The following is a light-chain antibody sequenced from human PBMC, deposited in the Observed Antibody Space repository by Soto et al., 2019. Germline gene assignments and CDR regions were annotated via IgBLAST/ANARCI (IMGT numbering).Light chain of an antibody. V-gene: IGKV1-13*02. J-gene: IGKJ4*01. CDR2: DAS. CDR3: QQFNSYPPLT. Sequence: AIQLTQSPSSLSESVGDRVTITCRASQGISSALAWYQQKPGKAPKLLIYDASSLESGVPSRFSGSGSGTDFTLTISSLQPEDFATYYCQQFNSYPPLTFGGGTKVEIK. CDR1: QGISSA.